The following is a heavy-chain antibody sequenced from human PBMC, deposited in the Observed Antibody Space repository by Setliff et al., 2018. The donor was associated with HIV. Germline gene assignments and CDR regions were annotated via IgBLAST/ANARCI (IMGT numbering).Heavy chain of an antibody. D-gene: IGHD3-10*01. CDR3: ARSAYGSGGGF. CDR1: GGSFSGYF. Sequence: PSETLSLTCAVYGGSFSGYFWNWIRQPPGKGLEWIGAINHYGGTNYNPSLKSRVTMSVDTSKNQFSLRLSSVTAADTAVYYCARSAYGSGGGFWGQGTLVTVSS. J-gene: IGHJ4*02. CDR2: INHYGGT. V-gene: IGHV4-34*01.